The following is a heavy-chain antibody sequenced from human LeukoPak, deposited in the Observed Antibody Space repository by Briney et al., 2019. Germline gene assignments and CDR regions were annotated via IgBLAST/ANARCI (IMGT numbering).Heavy chain of an antibody. J-gene: IGHJ4*02. V-gene: IGHV1-2*06. Sequence: ASVKVSCKASGYTFAGYYMHWVRQAPGQGLEWMGRINPNSGGTNYAQKFQGRVTMTRDTSISTAYMELSRLRSDDTAVYYCARDDRGELEPLIDYWGQGTLVTVSS. CDR3: ARDDRGELEPLIDY. D-gene: IGHD1-1*01. CDR2: INPNSGGT. CDR1: GYTFAGYY.